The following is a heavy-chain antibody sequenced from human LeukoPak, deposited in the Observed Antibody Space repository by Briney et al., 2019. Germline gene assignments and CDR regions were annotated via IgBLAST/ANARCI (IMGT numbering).Heavy chain of an antibody. J-gene: IGHJ4*02. CDR1: GYTFTSYY. CDR3: ARVHSSLRYFDWLYPGGGYFEY. V-gene: IGHV1-46*03. Sequence: ASVKVSCKASGYTFTSYYMHWVRQAPGQGLECMGIINPSGGSTSYAQKFQGRVTMTRDTSTSTVYMELSSLRSEDTAVYYCARVHSSLRYFDWLYPGGGYFEYWGQGTLVTVSS. D-gene: IGHD3-9*01. CDR2: INPSGGST.